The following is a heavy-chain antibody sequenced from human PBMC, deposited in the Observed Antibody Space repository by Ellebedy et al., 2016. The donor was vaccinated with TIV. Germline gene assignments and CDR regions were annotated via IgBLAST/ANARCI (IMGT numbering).Heavy chain of an antibody. D-gene: IGHD1-26*01. J-gene: IGHJ4*02. CDR3: ARDSGSYYLFDY. CDR2: IYSGGST. V-gene: IGHV3-53*05. CDR1: GFTVSSNY. Sequence: GESLKISCAASGFTVSSNYMSWVRQAPGKGLEWVSVIYSGGSTYYADSVKGRFTISRDNSKNTLYLQMSSLRAEDTAVYYCARDSGSYYLFDYWGQGTLVTVSS.